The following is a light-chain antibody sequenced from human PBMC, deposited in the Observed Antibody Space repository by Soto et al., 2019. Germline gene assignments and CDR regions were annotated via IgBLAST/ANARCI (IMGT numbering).Light chain of an antibody. Sequence: QSVLTQPPSASWSPGQSVAISCTGTSSDVGGYNYVSWYQQHPGKAPKLMIYEVNKRPSGVPGRFSGSKSGNTASLTVSGLQAEDEADYYCSSYAGSSNVFGTGTKVTVL. CDR3: SSYAGSSNV. J-gene: IGLJ1*01. CDR2: EVN. CDR1: SSDVGGYNY. V-gene: IGLV2-8*01.